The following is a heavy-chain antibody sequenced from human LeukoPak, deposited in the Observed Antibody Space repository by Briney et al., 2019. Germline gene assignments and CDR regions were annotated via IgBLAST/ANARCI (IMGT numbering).Heavy chain of an antibody. Sequence: SETLSLTCTVSGGSISSYYWSWIRQPPGKGLEWIGYICYSGSTNYDPSLKSRVTISVDTSKNQFSLKLSSVTAADTAVYYCARGVPIVATAQFDYWGQGTLVTVSS. D-gene: IGHD5-12*01. CDR2: ICYSGST. CDR3: ARGVPIVATAQFDY. J-gene: IGHJ4*02. CDR1: GGSISSYY. V-gene: IGHV4-59*01.